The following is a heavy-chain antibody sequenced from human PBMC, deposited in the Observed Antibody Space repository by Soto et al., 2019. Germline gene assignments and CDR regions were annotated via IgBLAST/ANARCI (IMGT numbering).Heavy chain of an antibody. D-gene: IGHD6-13*01. CDR1: GGSISTSNW. CDR3: ARARATIAAAAIFDC. Sequence: QVQLQESGPGLVKPSGTLSLTCAVSGGSISTSNWWSWVRQPPGKGLEWIGEVYRTGSTNYNPSLESRVIVPXXXSXXQFSLKLTSVTAADTAVYYCARARATIAAAAIFDCWGQGTLVTVSS. CDR2: VYRTGST. V-gene: IGHV4-4*02. J-gene: IGHJ4*02.